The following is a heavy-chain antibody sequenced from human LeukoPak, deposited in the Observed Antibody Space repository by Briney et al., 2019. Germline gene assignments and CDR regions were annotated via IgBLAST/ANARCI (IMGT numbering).Heavy chain of an antibody. CDR1: GLTVSGNH. J-gene: IGHJ4*02. Sequence: GGSLRLSCEVSGLTVSGNHMSWVRQAPEKGLEWISIIYSSGDTYYADSLKGRFTISRDHSKNTLYLQTNNLRAEDTAVYYCARVVVEVTDYFDYWGQGTLVTVSS. CDR2: IYSSGDT. V-gene: IGHV3-53*01. CDR3: ARVVVEVTDYFDY. D-gene: IGHD2-15*01.